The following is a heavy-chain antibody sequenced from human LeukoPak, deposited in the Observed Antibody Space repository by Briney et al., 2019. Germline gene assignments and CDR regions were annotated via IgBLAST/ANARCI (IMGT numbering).Heavy chain of an antibody. CDR2: INPNSGGT. CDR1: GYTFTGYY. Sequence: GSSVKVSCKASGYTFTGYYMHWVRQAPGQGLEWMGWINPNSGGTNYAQKFQGRVTMTRDTSISTAYMELSRLRSDDAAVYYCARGIDSSSWGHFQHWGQGTLVTVSS. D-gene: IGHD6-13*01. V-gene: IGHV1-2*02. J-gene: IGHJ1*01. CDR3: ARGIDSSSWGHFQH.